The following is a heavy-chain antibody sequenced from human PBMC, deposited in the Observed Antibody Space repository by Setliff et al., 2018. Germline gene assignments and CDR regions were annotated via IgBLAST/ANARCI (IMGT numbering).Heavy chain of an antibody. CDR3: AGPFDVGPYPRPIDGLDL. Sequence: ASVKVSCKASGYIFRDYYIHWVRQAPGQGLEWMGWINPNSGGREYAEAFQGRVTMTGDTSIRTAFMELSGLTSDDTAVYYCAGPFDVGPYPRPIDGLDLWGQGTWVTVSS. CDR1: GYIFRDYY. D-gene: IGHD3-9*01. V-gene: IGHV1-2*02. J-gene: IGHJ3*01. CDR2: INPNSGGR.